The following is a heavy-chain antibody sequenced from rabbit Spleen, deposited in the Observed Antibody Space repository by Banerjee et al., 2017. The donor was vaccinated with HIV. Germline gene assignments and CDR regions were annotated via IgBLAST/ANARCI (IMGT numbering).Heavy chain of an antibody. CDR3: ARGVDGRIAPYKL. CDR1: GIDFSTSYW. D-gene: IGHD5-1*01. J-gene: IGHJ3*01. CDR2: IYGLGSSRT. V-gene: IGHV1S45*01. Sequence: QEQLVESGGDLVKPGASPTLTCKASGIDFSTSYWICWVRQAPGKGLEWIGCIYGLGSSRTVYASWAKGRFTISKTSSTTVTLQMTSLTAADTATYFCARGVDGRIAPYKLWGQGTLVTVS.